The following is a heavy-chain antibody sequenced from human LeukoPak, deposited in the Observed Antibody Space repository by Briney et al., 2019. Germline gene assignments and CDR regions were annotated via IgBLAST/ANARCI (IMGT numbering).Heavy chain of an antibody. CDR3: ARDGQYSSSAGDFDY. CDR2: IYTSGST. Sequence: PSQTLSLTCTVSGGSISSGSYYWSWIRQPAGKGLEWFGRIYTSGSTNYNPSLKTRVPISVDTSKNQFSLKLSSVTAADTAIYCCARDGQYSSSAGDFDYWGQGTLVTVSS. D-gene: IGHD6-6*01. J-gene: IGHJ4*02. V-gene: IGHV4-61*02. CDR1: GGSISSGSYY.